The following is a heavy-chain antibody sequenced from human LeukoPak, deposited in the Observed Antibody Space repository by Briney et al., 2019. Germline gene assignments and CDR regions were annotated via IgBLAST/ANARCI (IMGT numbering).Heavy chain of an antibody. CDR1: GGTFSSYA. Sequence: ASVKVSCKASGGTFSSYAISWVRQAPGQGLEWMGGIIPIFGTANYAQKFQGRVTITADESTSTAYMELSSLRSEDTAVYYCARSVAAAGTYYYYYYMDVWGKGTTVTISS. J-gene: IGHJ6*03. D-gene: IGHD6-13*01. V-gene: IGHV1-69*01. CDR2: IIPIFGTA. CDR3: ARSVAAAGTYYYYYYMDV.